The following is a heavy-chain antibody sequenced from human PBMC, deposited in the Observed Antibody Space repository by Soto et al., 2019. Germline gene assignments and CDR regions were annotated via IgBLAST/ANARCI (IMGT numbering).Heavy chain of an antibody. CDR1: GFIFSSSP. V-gene: IGHV3-23*01. J-gene: IGHJ4*02. CDR2: TSASGDST. Sequence: PGGSLRLSCAASGFIFSSSPRSREHQAPEKGLEWVSATSASGDSTDNADSVKGRFTISRDNSKNTLYLQMSSLRAEDTAVYYCANDLGYCTSSSCFLDYWGQETLVTVSS. D-gene: IGHD2-2*01. CDR3: ANDLGYCTSSSCFLDY.